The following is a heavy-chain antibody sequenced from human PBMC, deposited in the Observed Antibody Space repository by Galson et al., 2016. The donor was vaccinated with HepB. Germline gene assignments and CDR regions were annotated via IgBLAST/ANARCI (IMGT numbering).Heavy chain of an antibody. Sequence: SVKVSCKASGYTFTDYYMHWVRQAPGQGLEWMGWINPNSGGTNYAQKFQGRVTMTRATSISTAYTELSRLRSDDTAVYYCARDPQYQLTNYYYYGMDVWGQGTLVTVSS. D-gene: IGHD2-2*01. CDR2: INPNSGGT. J-gene: IGHJ6*02. CDR1: GYTFTDYY. CDR3: ARDPQYQLTNYYYYGMDV. V-gene: IGHV1-2*02.